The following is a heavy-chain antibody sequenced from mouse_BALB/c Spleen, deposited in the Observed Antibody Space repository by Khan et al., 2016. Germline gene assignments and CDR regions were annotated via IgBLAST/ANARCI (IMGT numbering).Heavy chain of an antibody. V-gene: IGHV2-9*02. J-gene: IGHJ2*01. Sequence: QVQLKESGPGPVAPSQSLSITCTVSGFSLTTYGVHWVRQPPGKGLEWLGIIWAGGSTNYKSALMSRLSISKDNSKSQVFLQMNSLQTDDTAIYYCARDSGSRLYYCDYWGQGTTLTVSS. CDR2: IWAGGST. D-gene: IGHD1-1*01. CDR3: ARDSGSRLYYCDY. CDR1: GFSLTTYG.